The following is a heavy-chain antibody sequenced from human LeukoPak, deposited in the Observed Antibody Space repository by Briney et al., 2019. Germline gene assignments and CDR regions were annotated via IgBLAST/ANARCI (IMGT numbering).Heavy chain of an antibody. D-gene: IGHD6-6*01. J-gene: IGHJ4*02. CDR3: ARGGTYSSSSDDY. CDR1: GGSISSGSYY. V-gene: IGHV4-61*02. CDR2: IYTSGST. Sequence: SQTLSLTCTVSGGSISSGSYYWSWIRQPAGKGLEWIGRIYTSGSTNYNPSLKSRVTISVDTSKNQFSLKLSSVTAADTAVYYCARGGTYSSSSDDYWGQGTLVTVSS.